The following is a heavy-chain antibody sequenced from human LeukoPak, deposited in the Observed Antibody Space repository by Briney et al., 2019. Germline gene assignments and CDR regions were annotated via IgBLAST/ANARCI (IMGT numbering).Heavy chain of an antibody. CDR1: GFTFSSYS. J-gene: IGHJ4*02. CDR3: ARDRPTGASRLFVVQ. CDR2: MSSGGTYV. V-gene: IGHV3-21*01. Sequence: GGSLRLSCAASGFTFSSYSMTWVRQAPGKGLEWVSSMSSGGTYVYYADSVGGRFTISRDNAKNSLYLQMNSLRAEDTAVYYCARDRPTGASRLFVVQWGQGTLVSVSS. D-gene: IGHD3-3*01.